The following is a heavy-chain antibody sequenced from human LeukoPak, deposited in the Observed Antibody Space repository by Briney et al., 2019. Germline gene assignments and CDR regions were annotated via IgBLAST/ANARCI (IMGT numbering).Heavy chain of an antibody. CDR3: ARDLSSQDSGEFHDY. J-gene: IGHJ4*02. CDR2: ISSSSSYI. D-gene: IGHD3-16*01. V-gene: IGHV3-21*01. CDR1: GFTFSSYS. Sequence: AGSLRLSCAASGFTFSSYSMDWVRQAPGKVLEWVSSISSSSSYIYYADSVKGRFTISRDNAKNSPYLQMNSLRAEDTAAYYCARDLSSQDSGEFHDYWGQGTRVTVSS.